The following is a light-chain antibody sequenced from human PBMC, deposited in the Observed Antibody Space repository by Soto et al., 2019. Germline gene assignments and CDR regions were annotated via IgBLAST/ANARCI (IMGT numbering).Light chain of an antibody. V-gene: IGKV3-15*01. Sequence: EIVMTQSPATLSVSPGERATLSCRASQSVSSNLAWYQQKPGQAPRLLIHGASTRATDIPARFSGSGSGTEATLTISSLQSEDFAVYYCQQYNSWPRTFGQGTKVEIK. J-gene: IGKJ1*01. CDR1: QSVSSN. CDR3: QQYNSWPRT. CDR2: GAS.